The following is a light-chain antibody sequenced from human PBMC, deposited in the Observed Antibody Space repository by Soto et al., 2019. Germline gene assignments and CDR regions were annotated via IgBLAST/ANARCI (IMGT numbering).Light chain of an antibody. J-gene: IGKJ3*01. CDR3: QQLNSYPPT. Sequence: DIQLTQSPSFLSASVGDRVTITCRASQGISSYLAWYQQKPGKAPKLLIYAASTLQSGVPSRFSGSGSGTEFTLTISSLQPEDLATYYCQQLNSYPPTFGPGTKVDIK. CDR1: QGISSY. V-gene: IGKV1-9*01. CDR2: AAS.